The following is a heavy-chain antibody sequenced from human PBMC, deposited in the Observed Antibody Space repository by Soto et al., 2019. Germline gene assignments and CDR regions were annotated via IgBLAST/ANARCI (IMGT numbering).Heavy chain of an antibody. Sequence: GESLKISCAAAKFTFSDYWMSWVRQAPGKGLEWVANIKQGGSEKYYVDSVKGRFTISRDNAENSLYLRMSSLRAEDTAVYYCARSGDCGGPNCYAGFDFWGQGTLVTVSS. V-gene: IGHV3-7*05. J-gene: IGHJ4*02. CDR2: IKQGGSEK. CDR1: KFTFSDYW. D-gene: IGHD2-2*03. CDR3: ARSGDCGGPNCYAGFDF.